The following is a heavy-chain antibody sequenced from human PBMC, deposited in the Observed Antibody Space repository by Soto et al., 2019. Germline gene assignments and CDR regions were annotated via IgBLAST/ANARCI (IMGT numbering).Heavy chain of an antibody. D-gene: IGHD3-16*02. Sequence: ASVKVSCKASGGTFSSYAISWVRQAPGQGLEWMGGIIPIFGTANYAQKFQGRVTITADESTSTAYMELSSLRSEDTAVYYCASSKVIYHENYHHYGMDVWGQGTTVTVSS. CDR2: IIPIFGTA. J-gene: IGHJ6*02. CDR3: ASSKVIYHENYHHYGMDV. V-gene: IGHV1-69*13. CDR1: GGTFSSYA.